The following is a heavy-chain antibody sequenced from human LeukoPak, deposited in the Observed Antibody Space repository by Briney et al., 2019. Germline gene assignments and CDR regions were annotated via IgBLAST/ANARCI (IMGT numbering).Heavy chain of an antibody. V-gene: IGHV3-23*01. CDR2: ISGSGGDT. CDR1: GFTFNRAA. D-gene: IGHD5-12*01. Sequence: GGSLRLSCAGSGFTFNRAAMSWVRQAPGKGLEWVSGISGSGGDTYYSDSVKGRFTISRDNAKNSLYLQMNSLRAEDTAVYYCARDRRGSGYDIAFDYWGQGTLVTVSS. CDR3: ARDRRGSGYDIAFDY. J-gene: IGHJ4*02.